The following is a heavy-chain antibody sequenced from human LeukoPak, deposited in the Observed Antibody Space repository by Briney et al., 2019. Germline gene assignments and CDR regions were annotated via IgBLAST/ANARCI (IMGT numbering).Heavy chain of an antibody. CDR1: GGSISSGSYY. J-gene: IGHJ4*02. V-gene: IGHV4-39*01. D-gene: IGHD2-8*01. CDR3: ARNNTLMMYPRGGADKGFDY. CDR2: IYYSGST. Sequence: SETLSLTCTVSGGSISSGSYYWGWIRQPPGKGLEWIGSIYYSGSTHYNPSLKSRVTISVDTSKNEFSLKLSSVAAADTAVYYCARNNTLMMYPRGGADKGFDYWGQGTLVTVSS.